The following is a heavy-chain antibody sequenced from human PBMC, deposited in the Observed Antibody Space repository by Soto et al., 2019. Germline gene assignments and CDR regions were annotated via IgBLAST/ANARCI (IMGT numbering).Heavy chain of an antibody. CDR3: AKDRVESGLGEVDY. Sequence: QVQLVESGGGVVQPGRSLRLSCAASGFTFSSHGMHWVRQAPGKGLEWVAVISYDLSRKYYVDSVKGRFTISRDNAKNTLYLQMISLRAEDTAVYYCAKDRVESGLGEVDYWGQGTLVTVSS. CDR1: GFTFSSHG. D-gene: IGHD3-16*01. V-gene: IGHV3-30*18. J-gene: IGHJ4*02. CDR2: ISYDLSRK.